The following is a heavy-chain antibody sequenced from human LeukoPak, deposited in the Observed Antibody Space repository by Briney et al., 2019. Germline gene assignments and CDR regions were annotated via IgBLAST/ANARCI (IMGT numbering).Heavy chain of an antibody. CDR1: GFTFSSYG. Sequence: PGGSLRLSCAASGFTFSSYGMSWVRQAPGKGLEWVSTITGGGTTYYADSVKGLFTISRDSSENTLYLQMNSLRAEDTAVYYCAKFSGSGSYSQYFDYWGQGTLVTVSS. CDR2: ITGGGTT. J-gene: IGHJ4*02. CDR3: AKFSGSGSYSQYFDY. D-gene: IGHD3-10*01. V-gene: IGHV3-23*01.